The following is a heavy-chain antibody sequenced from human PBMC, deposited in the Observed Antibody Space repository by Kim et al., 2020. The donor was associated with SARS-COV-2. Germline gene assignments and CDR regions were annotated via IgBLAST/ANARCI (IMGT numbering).Heavy chain of an antibody. V-gene: IGHV3-43*01. Sequence: YADSVKGRFTISRDNSKNSLYLQMNSLRTEDTALYYCAKDHYYDSSGYDYWGQGTLVTVSS. J-gene: IGHJ4*02. D-gene: IGHD3-22*01. CDR3: AKDHYYDSSGYDY.